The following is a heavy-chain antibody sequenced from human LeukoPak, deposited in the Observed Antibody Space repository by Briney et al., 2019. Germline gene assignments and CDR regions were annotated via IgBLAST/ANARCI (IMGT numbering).Heavy chain of an antibody. J-gene: IGHJ4*02. D-gene: IGHD6-19*01. CDR1: GFTFNTYL. CDR2: INTDGNTT. CDR3: ARGWSPYSSTSGLY. V-gene: IGHV3-74*01. Sequence: GGSLRLSCTTSGFTFNTYLMHWVRQVPGKGLVWVSRINTDGNTTTYADFVKGRFTVSKDNAKNTLYLQMSSLRVEDTAVYFCARGWSPYSSTSGLYWGQGILVTVSS.